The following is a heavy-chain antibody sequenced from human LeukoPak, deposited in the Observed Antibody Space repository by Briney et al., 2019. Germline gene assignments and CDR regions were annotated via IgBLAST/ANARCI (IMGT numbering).Heavy chain of an antibody. Sequence: PSETLSLTCSVSGGSISNDYWSWIRQPPGKGLEWIGNIYYSGSTNYNPSLKSRVTISVDTSKNQFSLKLSSMTAADTAVYYCARDSTYSGSDHDAFDIWGQGTMVTVSS. CDR3: ARDSTYSGSDHDAFDI. CDR2: IYYSGST. CDR1: GGSISNDY. D-gene: IGHD1-26*01. V-gene: IGHV4-59*01. J-gene: IGHJ3*02.